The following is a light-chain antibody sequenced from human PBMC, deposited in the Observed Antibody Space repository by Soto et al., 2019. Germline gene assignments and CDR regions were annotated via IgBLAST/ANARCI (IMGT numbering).Light chain of an antibody. CDR1: SSDVGAYSY. CDR2: EVT. CDR3: SSFTTSNTWV. J-gene: IGLJ3*02. Sequence: QSALTQPASVSGSPGQSIAISCTGTSSDVGAYSYVSWYQQHPGNAPKLMIYEVTNRPSGVSNRFSGSKSGNTASLTISGLQAEYEADYYCSSFTTSNTWVFGGGTKLTVL. V-gene: IGLV2-14*01.